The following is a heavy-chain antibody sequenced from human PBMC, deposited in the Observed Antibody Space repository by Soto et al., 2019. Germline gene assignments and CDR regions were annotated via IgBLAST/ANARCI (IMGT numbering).Heavy chain of an antibody. Sequence: EASVKVSCKASNDSLSSHFIHWVRQTPGEGLEWMGIIYPGPNDASYSKEFQGQLTMTGDMPSRTAYLQRRSLRASDTAIYYCAGASSRVYSVVAAYWGQGTLVTVSS. CDR3: AGASSRVYSVVAAY. D-gene: IGHD2-15*01. CDR2: IYPGPNDA. CDR1: NDSLSSHF. V-gene: IGHV5-51*01. J-gene: IGHJ4*02.